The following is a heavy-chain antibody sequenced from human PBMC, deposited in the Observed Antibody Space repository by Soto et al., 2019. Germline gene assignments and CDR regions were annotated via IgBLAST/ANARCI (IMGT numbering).Heavy chain of an antibody. V-gene: IGHV1-2*02. CDR1: GYTFTGHY. Sequence: GASVKVSCKVSGYTFTGHYIHWVRQAPEQGPEWMGEIGPESGATRYAQRFQGRVTMTRDMSITTVYMELNNLSPDDTAVYYCGRGRSGQRVVFYWGQGTPVTVSS. D-gene: IGHD1-26*01. CDR3: GRGRSGQRVVFY. J-gene: IGHJ4*02. CDR2: IGPESGAT.